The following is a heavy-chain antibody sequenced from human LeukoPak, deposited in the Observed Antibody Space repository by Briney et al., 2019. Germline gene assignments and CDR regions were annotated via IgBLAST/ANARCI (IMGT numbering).Heavy chain of an antibody. Sequence: QSGGSLRLSCAASGFTFSSYAMHWVRQAPGKGLEWVAVISYDGSNKYYADSVKGRFTISRDNSKNTLYLQMYSLRAEDTAVYYCARGRHRVSSGWQYYFDYWGQGTLVTVSS. CDR2: ISYDGSNK. J-gene: IGHJ4*02. CDR3: ARGRHRVSSGWQYYFDY. CDR1: GFTFSSYA. D-gene: IGHD6-19*01. V-gene: IGHV3-30-3*01.